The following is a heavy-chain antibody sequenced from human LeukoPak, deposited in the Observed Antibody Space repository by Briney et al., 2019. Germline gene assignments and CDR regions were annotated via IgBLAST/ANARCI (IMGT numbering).Heavy chain of an antibody. Sequence: GASVKVSCKASGYDLNTYASSWVRQAPGQGLEWMGWISAYNGKTEYAQNLRGRVTMTTDISTGTAYMDLRGLTSDDTAVYYCARDFAMARVFDFWGHGTLVTVSS. D-gene: IGHD3-10*01. J-gene: IGHJ4*01. CDR2: ISAYNGKT. CDR1: GYDLNTYA. CDR3: ARDFAMARVFDF. V-gene: IGHV1-18*01.